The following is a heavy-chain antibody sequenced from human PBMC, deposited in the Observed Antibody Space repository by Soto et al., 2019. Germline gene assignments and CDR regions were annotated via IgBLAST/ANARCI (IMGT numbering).Heavy chain of an antibody. CDR1: GGAISGYY. CDR2: IYSSGST. CDR3: ARGQRFSDWFDP. Sequence: SETLSLTCTVTGGAISGYYWTWIRQSDGEGLEWIGRIYSSGSTNYNPSLKSRVTISLDTSMNYFSLRLSSVTAADTAVYYCARGQRFSDWFDPWGQGTLVTVSS. D-gene: IGHD3-3*01. V-gene: IGHV4-4*07. J-gene: IGHJ5*02.